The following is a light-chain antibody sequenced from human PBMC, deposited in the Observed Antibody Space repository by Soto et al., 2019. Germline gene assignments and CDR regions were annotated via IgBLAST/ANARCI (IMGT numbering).Light chain of an antibody. CDR2: EVS. CDR1: SSDVGGYNY. Sequence: QSALTQPPSASGSPGQSVTISCTGTSSDVGGYNYVSWYQQHPGKAPKLLIYEVSKWPSGVPDRFSGSKSGNTASLTVSGLRAEDEADYYYSSYAGSSNHVVFGGGTQLTVL. CDR3: SSYAGSSNHVV. J-gene: IGLJ7*01. V-gene: IGLV2-8*01.